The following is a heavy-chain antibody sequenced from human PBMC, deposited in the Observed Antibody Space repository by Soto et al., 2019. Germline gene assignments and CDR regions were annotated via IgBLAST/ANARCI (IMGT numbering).Heavy chain of an antibody. J-gene: IGHJ4*02. D-gene: IGHD3-10*01. CDR3: AKGEVRGIIPSYFDY. Sequence: GGSLRLSCAGSGFTFRWFGMNWVRQAPGKGLEWVAHISNDGSNEYYVDSVKGRFTISRDNSKNTLSLQMDSLRAEDTAVYYCAKGEVRGIIPSYFDYWGLGTLVTVSS. CDR1: GFTFRWFG. V-gene: IGHV3-30*18. CDR2: ISNDGSNE.